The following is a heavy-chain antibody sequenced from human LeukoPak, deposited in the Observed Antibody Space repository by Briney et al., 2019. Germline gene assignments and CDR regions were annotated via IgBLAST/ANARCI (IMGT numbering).Heavy chain of an antibody. D-gene: IGHD1-1*01. Sequence: GGSLRLSCAASGFTFSSYAMSWVRQAPGQGLEWVSAISDSGGSTYYADSVKGRFTISRDNSKNTLYLQINSLRAEDTAVYYCAKGNWNDALGYFDYWGQGTLVTVSS. CDR3: AKGNWNDALGYFDY. CDR2: ISDSGGST. J-gene: IGHJ4*02. CDR1: GFTFSSYA. V-gene: IGHV3-23*01.